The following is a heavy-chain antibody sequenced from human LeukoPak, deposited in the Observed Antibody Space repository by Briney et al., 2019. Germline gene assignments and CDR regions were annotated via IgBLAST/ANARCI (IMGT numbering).Heavy chain of an antibody. CDR2: INPNSGGT. Sequence: ASVKVSRKASGYTFTGYYMHWVRQAPGQGLEWMGWINPNSGGTNYAQKFQGRVTMTRDTSISTAYMELSRLRSDDTAVYYCARVPLRVVVAAKYGMDVWGQGTTVTVSS. CDR1: GYTFTGYY. CDR3: ARVPLRVVVAAKYGMDV. V-gene: IGHV1-2*02. D-gene: IGHD2-15*01. J-gene: IGHJ6*02.